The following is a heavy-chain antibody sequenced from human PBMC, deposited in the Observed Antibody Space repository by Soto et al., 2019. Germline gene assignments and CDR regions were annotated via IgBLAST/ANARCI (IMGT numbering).Heavy chain of an antibody. J-gene: IGHJ5*01. CDR2: IYPSDSDT. CDR3: ARGWYCLTGRCFPNWFEC. CDR1: GYTFTSYW. Sequence: PGESLKISCEASGYTFTSYWIGWVRQMPGEGLEWMGVIYPSDSDTRYNPSFESRVAISVDTSKSQFSLNVTSVTAADTAVYFCARGWYCLTGRCFPNWFECWGQGALVTVSS. D-gene: IGHD7-27*01. V-gene: IGHV5-51*01.